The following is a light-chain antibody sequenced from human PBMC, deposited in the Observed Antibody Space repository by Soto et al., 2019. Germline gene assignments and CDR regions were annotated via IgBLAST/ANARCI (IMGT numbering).Light chain of an antibody. V-gene: IGKV1-5*03. J-gene: IGKJ1*01. CDR2: KAS. Sequence: ASQIVSSWSAWYQQKTARDATILLFKASRLESGVTSRFSGGGCGAEFTLTINSLQADDFATYYCQQYNTFPWTFGQGTKVDIK. CDR3: QQYNTFPWT. CDR1: QIVSSW.